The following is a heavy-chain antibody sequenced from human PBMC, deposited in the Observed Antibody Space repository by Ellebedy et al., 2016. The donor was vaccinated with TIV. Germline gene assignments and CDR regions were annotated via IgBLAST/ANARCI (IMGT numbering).Heavy chain of an antibody. Sequence: GESLKISCAASGFTFSSYAMSWVRQAPGKGLEWVSVIGGGGCCTYYADSVEGRFIISRDNSMNTLYLQMNSLRAEDTAVYYCAKDTVFSSGWYSYDYWGQGTLVTVSS. CDR2: IGGGGCCT. CDR1: GFTFSSYA. CDR3: AKDTVFSSGWYSYDY. J-gene: IGHJ4*02. D-gene: IGHD6-19*01. V-gene: IGHV3-23*01.